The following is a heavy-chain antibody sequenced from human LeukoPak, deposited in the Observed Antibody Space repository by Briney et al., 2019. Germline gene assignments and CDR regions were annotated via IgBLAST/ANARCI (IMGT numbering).Heavy chain of an antibody. Sequence: SQTLSLTCTVSGDSISSGNSYWSWIRQPPGKGLEWIGYIYYSGSTHYNPSLKSRVTISVDTSKNQFSLKLSSVTAADTAVYYCASPVYGGTYGNNGMDVWGQGTTVTVSS. CDR1: GDSISSGNSY. V-gene: IGHV4-30-4*01. CDR3: ASPVYGGTYGNNGMDV. D-gene: IGHD1-26*01. CDR2: IYYSGST. J-gene: IGHJ6*02.